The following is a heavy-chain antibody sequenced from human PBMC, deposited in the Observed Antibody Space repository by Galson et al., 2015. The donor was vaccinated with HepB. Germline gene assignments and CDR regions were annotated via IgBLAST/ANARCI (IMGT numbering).Heavy chain of an antibody. J-gene: IGHJ4*02. CDR2: ISYDGSNK. CDR3: ASRNDYSNGYSS. Sequence: LRLSCAASGFTFSSYAMHWVRQAPGKGLEWVAVISYDGSNKYYADSVKGRFTISRDNSKNTLYLQMNSLRAEDTAVYYCASRNDYSNGYSSWGQGTLVTVSS. D-gene: IGHD4-11*01. V-gene: IGHV3-30-3*01. CDR1: GFTFSSYA.